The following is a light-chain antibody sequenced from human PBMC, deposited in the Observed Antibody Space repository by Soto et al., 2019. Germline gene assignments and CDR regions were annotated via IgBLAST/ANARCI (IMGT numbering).Light chain of an antibody. V-gene: IGLV2-14*03. CDR1: SCDIGGYKY. J-gene: IGLJ1*01. CDR2: DVI. CDR3: FSYTSSTMYV. Sequence: QSALTQPASVSGSPGQSITISCTGSSCDIGGYKYVSWYQHHPGKAPLLIIFDVINRPSGVSNRFSGSKSGNTASLTIFGLQAEDEADYYCFSYTSSTMYVFGTGTKVTVL.